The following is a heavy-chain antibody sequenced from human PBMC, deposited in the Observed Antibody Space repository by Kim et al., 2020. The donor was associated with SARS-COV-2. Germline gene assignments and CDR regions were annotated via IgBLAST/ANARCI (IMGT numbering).Heavy chain of an antibody. CDR3: VRGRTGMVFFDL. Sequence: GGSLRLSCAASGFTFSAHSIHWVRQAPGKGLEWLAVISNDGTKKENADSVKGRFNVSRDNSKNAVFLQMGSLRGEDTAVYYCVRGRTGMVFFDLWGQGTLVTVSS. D-gene: IGHD2-8*01. CDR2: ISNDGTKK. V-gene: IGHV3-30-3*01. CDR1: GFTFSAHS. J-gene: IGHJ4*02.